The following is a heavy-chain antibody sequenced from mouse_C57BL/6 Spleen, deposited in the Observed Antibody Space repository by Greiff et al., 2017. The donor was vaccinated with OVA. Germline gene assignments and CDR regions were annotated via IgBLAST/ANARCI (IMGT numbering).Heavy chain of an antibody. D-gene: IGHD2-3*01. CDR1: GYSFTGYF. CDR3: ARSSYDGYGYFDV. Sequence: VQLQQSGPELVKPGDSVKISCKASGYSFTGYFMNWVMQSHGKSLEWIGRINPYNGDTFYNQKFKGKATLTVDKSSSTAHMELRSLTSEDSAVYDCARSSYDGYGYFDVWGTGTTVTVSS. CDR2: INPYNGDT. J-gene: IGHJ1*03. V-gene: IGHV1-20*01.